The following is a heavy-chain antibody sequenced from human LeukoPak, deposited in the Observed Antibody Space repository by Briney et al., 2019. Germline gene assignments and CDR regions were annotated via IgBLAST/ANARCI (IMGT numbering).Heavy chain of an antibody. Sequence: SETLSLTCTVSGGSISSSSYYWGWIRQPPGKGLEWIGYIYHSGSTYYNPSLKSRVTISVDRSKNQFSLKLSSVTAADTAVYYCARDPSSSRGYWGQGTPVTVSS. CDR3: ARDPSSSRGY. D-gene: IGHD6-6*01. CDR2: IYHSGST. J-gene: IGHJ4*02. V-gene: IGHV4-39*07. CDR1: GGSISSSSYY.